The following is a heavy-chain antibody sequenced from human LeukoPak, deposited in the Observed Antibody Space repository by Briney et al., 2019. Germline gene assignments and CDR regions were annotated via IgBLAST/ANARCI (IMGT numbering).Heavy chain of an antibody. Sequence: PGGSLRLSCAASGFTFSSYEMNWVRQAPGKGLEWVSSISGSSSYIYYADSVKGRFTISRDNAKNSLYLQMNSLRAEDTAVYYCARVDYDILTGYYIYAFDIWGQGTMVTVSS. D-gene: IGHD3-9*01. CDR3: ARVDYDILTGYYIYAFDI. CDR2: ISGSSSYI. J-gene: IGHJ3*02. V-gene: IGHV3-21*01. CDR1: GFTFSSYE.